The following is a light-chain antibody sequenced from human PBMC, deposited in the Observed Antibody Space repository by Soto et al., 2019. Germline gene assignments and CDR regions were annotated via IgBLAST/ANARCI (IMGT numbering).Light chain of an antibody. J-gene: IGLJ1*01. CDR1: NSDVGGSHF. V-gene: IGLV2-14*01. CDR3: SSFTSASRFV. Sequence: QSALTQPASVSGSPGQSITISCTGTNSDVGGSHFVSWYQQYPGKAPKLMIFEVTHRPSGVSDRFSGSKSANTASLIISGLQAEDEADYYCSSFTSASRFVFGTGTKLTVL. CDR2: EVT.